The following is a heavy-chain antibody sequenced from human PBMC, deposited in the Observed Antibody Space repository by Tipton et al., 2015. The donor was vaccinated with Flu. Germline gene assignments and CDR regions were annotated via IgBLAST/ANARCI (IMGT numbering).Heavy chain of an antibody. CDR3: ARDSSLWGCHAFDI. V-gene: IGHV3-7*03. CDR2: IKQDGSEK. J-gene: IGHJ3*02. CDR1: GFTFSSYW. Sequence: SLRLSCAASGFTFSSYWMSWVRQAPGKGLEWVANIKQDGSEKYYVDSVKGRFTISRDNAKNSLYLQMNSLRAEDTAVYYCARDSSLWGCHAFDIWGQGTMVTVSS. D-gene: IGHD6-6*01.